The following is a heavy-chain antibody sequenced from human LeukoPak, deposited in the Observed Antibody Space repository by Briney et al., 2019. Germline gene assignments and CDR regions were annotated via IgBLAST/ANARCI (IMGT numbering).Heavy chain of an antibody. Sequence: GASVKVSCKASGYTFTSYYMHWVRQAPGPGLEWMGIINPSGGSTSYAQKFQGRVTMTRDTSTSTVYMELSSLRSEDTAVYYCARARNSYGYRVVMGFDYWGQGTLVTVSS. CDR1: GYTFTSYY. CDR2: INPSGGST. V-gene: IGHV1-46*01. D-gene: IGHD5-18*01. J-gene: IGHJ4*02. CDR3: ARARNSYGYRVVMGFDY.